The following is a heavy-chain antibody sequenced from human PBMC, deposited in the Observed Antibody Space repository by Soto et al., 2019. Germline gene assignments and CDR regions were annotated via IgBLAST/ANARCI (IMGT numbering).Heavy chain of an antibody. CDR3: ARAPYASGPTYVAS. D-gene: IGHD3-10*01. J-gene: IGHJ4*02. V-gene: IGHV4-59*02. CDR1: CYNGRGPD. Sequence: TRPLTCRVSCYNGRGPDTYWLRPHPGKGLEWMGYIYYSGNSNYNPSLKSRVTMSVDTTKNQVSLKLSSATAADTAIYYCARAPYASGPTYVASWGQGAPVTVS. CDR2: IYYSGNS.